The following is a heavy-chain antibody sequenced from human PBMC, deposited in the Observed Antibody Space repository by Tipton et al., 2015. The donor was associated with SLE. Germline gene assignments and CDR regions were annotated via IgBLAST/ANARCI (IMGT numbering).Heavy chain of an antibody. V-gene: IGHV4-31*03. D-gene: IGHD7-27*01. Sequence: TLSLTCTVSGGSISSGGYYWSWIRQHAGKGLEWIGYIYYSGSTYYNPSLKSRVTISVDTSKNQFSLKLSSVTAADTAVYYCAGGSLTGDFDYWGQGTLVTVSS. CDR2: IYYSGST. J-gene: IGHJ4*02. CDR3: AGGSLTGDFDY. CDR1: GGSISSGGYY.